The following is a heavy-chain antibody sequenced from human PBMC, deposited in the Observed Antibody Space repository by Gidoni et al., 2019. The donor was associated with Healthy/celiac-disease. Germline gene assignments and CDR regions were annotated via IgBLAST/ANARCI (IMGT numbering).Heavy chain of an antibody. CDR1: GGAFSSYA. D-gene: IGHD1-1*01. J-gene: IGHJ6*03. CDR3: ARAVIEVWLPNDLYYMDV. V-gene: IGHV1-69*01. CDR2: IIPIFGTA. Sequence: QVQLVQSGAEVKTPGSSVKVSCKASGGAFSSYAISWVRQAHGQGLEWMGGIIPIFGTANYAQKFQGRVTITADESTSTAYMELSSLRSEDTAVYYCARAVIEVWLPNDLYYMDVWGKGTTVTVSS.